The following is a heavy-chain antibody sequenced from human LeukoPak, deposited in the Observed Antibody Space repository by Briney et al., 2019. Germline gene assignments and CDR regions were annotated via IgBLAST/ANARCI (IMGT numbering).Heavy chain of an antibody. CDR1: GFTFYSYA. CDR2: ISNSGGSA. CDR3: AKTSGYCYDN. J-gene: IGHJ4*02. V-gene: IGHV3-23*01. D-gene: IGHD3-22*01. Sequence: GGSLRLSCVASGFTFYSYAMSWVPQAPGKGLEWVSGISNSGGSADYADSVRGRFAISRDNSKNTLYLQMNSLRAGDTAVYYCAKTSGYCYDNWGQGTLVTVSS.